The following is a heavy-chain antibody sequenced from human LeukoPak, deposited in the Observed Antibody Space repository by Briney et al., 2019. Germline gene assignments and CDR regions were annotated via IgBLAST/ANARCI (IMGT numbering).Heavy chain of an antibody. Sequence: PSETLSLTCTVSGGSISSGSYYWRWIRQPAGKGLEWIGRIYTSGSTNYNPSLKSRVTISVDTSKNQFSLKLSSVTAADTAVYYCARGNDYGDYWVSDNWFDPWGQGTLVTVSS. V-gene: IGHV4-61*02. D-gene: IGHD4-17*01. CDR3: ARGNDYGDYWVSDNWFDP. J-gene: IGHJ5*02. CDR1: GGSISSGSYY. CDR2: IYTSGST.